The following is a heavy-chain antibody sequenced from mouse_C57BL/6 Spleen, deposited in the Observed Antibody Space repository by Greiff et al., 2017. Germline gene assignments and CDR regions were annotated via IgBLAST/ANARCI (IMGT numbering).Heavy chain of an antibody. CDR2: ISSGGSYT. D-gene: IGHD1-1*01. Sequence: EVKVVESGGDLVKPGGSLKLSCAASGFTFSSYGMSWVRQTPDKRLEWVATISSGGSYTYYPDSVKGRFTISRDNAKNTLYLQMSSLKSEDTAMYYCARHGDYYGSSPYAMDYWGQGTSVTVSS. CDR3: ARHGDYYGSSPYAMDY. J-gene: IGHJ4*01. V-gene: IGHV5-6*01. CDR1: GFTFSSYG.